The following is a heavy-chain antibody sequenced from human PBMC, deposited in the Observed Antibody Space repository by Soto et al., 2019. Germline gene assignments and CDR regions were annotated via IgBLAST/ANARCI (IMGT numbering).Heavy chain of an antibody. Sequence: QVYLVQSGPEVKKPGASVKVSCKASGFTFTSYAITWVRQAPGQGLEWMGWISAHNGNTNYAQNLWGRVTMTTDTSTSTAYMELGSLTSDDTALYYCARDFAGWPPDGVDSWGQGTLVIVSS. CDR3: ARDFAGWPPDGVDS. CDR1: GFTFTSYA. J-gene: IGHJ4*02. V-gene: IGHV1-18*01. D-gene: IGHD3-16*01. CDR2: ISAHNGNT.